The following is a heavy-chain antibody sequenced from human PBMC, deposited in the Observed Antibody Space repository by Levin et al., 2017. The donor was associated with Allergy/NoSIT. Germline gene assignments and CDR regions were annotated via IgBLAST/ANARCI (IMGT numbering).Heavy chain of an antibody. Sequence: GESLKISCAASGFTFSSYAMHWVRQAPGKGLEWVAVISYDGSNKYYADSVKGRFTISRDNSKNTLYLQMNSLRAEDTAVYYCARAGSAVAGIYNYWGQGTLVTVSS. J-gene: IGHJ4*02. D-gene: IGHD6-19*01. CDR1: GFTFSSYA. V-gene: IGHV3-30-3*01. CDR2: ISYDGSNK. CDR3: ARAGSAVAGIYNY.